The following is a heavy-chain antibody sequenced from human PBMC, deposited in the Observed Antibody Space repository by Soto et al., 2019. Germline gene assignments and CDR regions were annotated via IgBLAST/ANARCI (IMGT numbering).Heavy chain of an antibody. CDR2: IYHSGST. J-gene: IGHJ3*02. V-gene: IGHV4-30-2*01. D-gene: IGHD4-17*01. CDR3: ARKNGVLDAFDI. CDR1: GGSISSGGYS. Sequence: ASETLSLTCAVSGGSISSGGYSWSWIRQPPGKGLEWIGYIYHSGSTYYNPSLKSRVTISVDRSKNQFSLKLSSVTAADTAVYYCARKNGVLDAFDIWGQGTMVTVSS.